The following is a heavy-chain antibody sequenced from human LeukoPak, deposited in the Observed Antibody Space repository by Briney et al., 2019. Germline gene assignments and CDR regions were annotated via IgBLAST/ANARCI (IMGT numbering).Heavy chain of an antibody. Sequence: GGSLRLSCAASGFTFSSYWMSWVRQAPGKGLEWVANIKQDGSEKYYVDSVKGRFTISRDNAKNSLHLQMNSLRAEDTAVYYCARGVGYYDSSGFFDYWGQGTLVTVSS. CDR1: GFTFSSYW. D-gene: IGHD3-22*01. V-gene: IGHV3-7*01. CDR2: IKQDGSEK. J-gene: IGHJ4*02. CDR3: ARGVGYYDSSGFFDY.